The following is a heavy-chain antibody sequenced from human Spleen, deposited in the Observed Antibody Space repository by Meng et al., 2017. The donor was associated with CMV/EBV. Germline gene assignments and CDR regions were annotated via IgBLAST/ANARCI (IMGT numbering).Heavy chain of an antibody. D-gene: IGHD3-3*01. Sequence: FSSYNISWVRQAPGQGLEWMGRIIPILGIANYAQKFQGRVTITADKSTSTAYMELSSLRSEDTAVYYCVVEPRITIFGVVYYYGMDVWGQGTTVTVSS. V-gene: IGHV1-69*02. CDR3: VVEPRITIFGVVYYYGMDV. CDR1: FSSYN. CDR2: IIPILGIA. J-gene: IGHJ6*02.